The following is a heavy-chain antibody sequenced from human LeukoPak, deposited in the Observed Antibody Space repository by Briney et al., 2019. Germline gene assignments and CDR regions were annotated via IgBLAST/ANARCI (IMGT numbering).Heavy chain of an antibody. J-gene: IGHJ4*02. CDR3: ARELGSYSSSSQGDY. D-gene: IGHD6-6*01. CDR1: GFTFSSYW. V-gene: IGHV3-7*01. CDR2: IQQDGSEK. Sequence: GGSLRLSCAASGFTFSSYWMSWVRQAPGKGLEWVANIQQDGSEKYFVDSVKGRFTISRDNAKNSLYLQMDSLRAEDTAVYYCARELGSYSSSSQGDYWGQGTLVTVSS.